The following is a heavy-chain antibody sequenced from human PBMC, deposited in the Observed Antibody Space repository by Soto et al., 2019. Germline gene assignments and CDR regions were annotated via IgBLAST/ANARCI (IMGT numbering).Heavy chain of an antibody. J-gene: IGHJ4*02. Sequence: QVQLVESGGGVVQPGRSLRLSCAASGFTFSRYGMHWVRQAPGMGLAWVAVISYDVSNKYYADSVKGRFTISRDNSKNTLYLQMNRLRAEDTAVYYCAKEGAHIVVVPAADEFPFDYWGQGTLVTVSS. CDR3: AKEGAHIVVVPAADEFPFDY. D-gene: IGHD2-2*01. V-gene: IGHV3-30*18. CDR1: GFTFSRYG. CDR2: ISYDVSNK.